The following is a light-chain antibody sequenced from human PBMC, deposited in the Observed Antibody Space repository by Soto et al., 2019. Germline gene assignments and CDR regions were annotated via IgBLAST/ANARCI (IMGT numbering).Light chain of an antibody. J-gene: IGKJ1*01. CDR2: AAS. CDR3: LQDYNYPWT. Sequence: DIQMTKSPSSVSASVGDRVTITCLASQGIGSWLAWYQQKPGKAPKVIIYAASILQSGVPSRFSGSGSGTDFTLTISSLQPEDFATYYCLQDYNYPWTFGQGTKVDIK. V-gene: IGKV1-12*01. CDR1: QGIGSW.